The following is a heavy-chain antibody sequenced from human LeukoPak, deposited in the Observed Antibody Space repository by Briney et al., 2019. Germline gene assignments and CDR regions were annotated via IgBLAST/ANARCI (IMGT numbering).Heavy chain of an antibody. J-gene: IGHJ4*02. CDR3: ARERYSSSDFDY. D-gene: IGHD6-6*01. Sequence: GGSLRLSCAASGFTFSSYSMNWVRQAPGRGLEWVSSISSSSSYIYYADSVKGRFTISRDNAKNSLYLQMNSLRAEDTAVYYCARERYSSSDFDYWGQGTLVTASS. V-gene: IGHV3-21*01. CDR2: ISSSSSYI. CDR1: GFTFSSYS.